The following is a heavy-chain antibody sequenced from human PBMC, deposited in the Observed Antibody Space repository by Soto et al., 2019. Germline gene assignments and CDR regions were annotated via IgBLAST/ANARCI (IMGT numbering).Heavy chain of an antibody. Sequence: GGSLRLSCAASGFTFSSYWMHWVRQAPGKGLEWVSAISGGGGSTYYADSVKGQFTISRDNSMSTLYLQMNSLRAEDTAVYYCANGAHCSSTSCYGYYYYYMDVWGKGTTVTVSS. CDR3: ANGAHCSSTSCYGYYYYYMDV. J-gene: IGHJ6*03. CDR1: GFTFSSYW. V-gene: IGHV3-23*01. D-gene: IGHD2-2*01. CDR2: ISGGGGST.